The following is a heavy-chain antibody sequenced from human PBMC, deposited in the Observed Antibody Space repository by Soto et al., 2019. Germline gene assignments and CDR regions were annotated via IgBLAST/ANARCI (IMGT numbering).Heavy chain of an antibody. CDR3: ARDSGYCSSTSCSHNWFDP. J-gene: IGHJ5*02. CDR2: IYYSGST. V-gene: IGHV4-31*03. Sequence: SETLSLTCTVPGGSISSGGYYWSWIRQHPGKGLEWIGYIYYSGSTYYNPSLKSRVTISVDTSKNQFSLKLSSVTAADTAVYYCARDSGYCSSTSCSHNWFDPWGQGTLVTVSS. CDR1: GGSISSGGYY. D-gene: IGHD2-2*01.